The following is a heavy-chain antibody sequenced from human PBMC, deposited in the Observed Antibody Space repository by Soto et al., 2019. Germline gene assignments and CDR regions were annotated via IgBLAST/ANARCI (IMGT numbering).Heavy chain of an antibody. Sequence: QVQLVESGGGVVQPGRSLRLSCAASGFTFSSYGVHWVRQAPGKGLEWVAVISYDGSNKYYADSVKGRFTISRDNSKNTLYLQMNSLRAEDTAVYYCAKDPGADFWSGYWGRYGMDVWGQGTTVTVSS. J-gene: IGHJ6*02. CDR3: AKDPGADFWSGYWGRYGMDV. V-gene: IGHV3-30*18. CDR2: ISYDGSNK. CDR1: GFTFSSYG. D-gene: IGHD3-3*01.